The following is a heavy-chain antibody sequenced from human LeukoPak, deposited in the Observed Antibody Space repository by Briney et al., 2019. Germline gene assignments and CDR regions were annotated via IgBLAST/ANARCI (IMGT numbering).Heavy chain of an antibody. Sequence: ASVKVSCKASGYTFTGYYMHWVRQAPGQGLEWMGWISAYNGNTNYAQKLQGRVTMTTDTSTSTAYMELRSLRSDDTAVYYCARKNYYYYYMDVWGKGTTVTVSS. CDR3: ARKNYYYYYMDV. CDR1: GYTFTGYY. CDR2: ISAYNGNT. J-gene: IGHJ6*03. V-gene: IGHV1-18*04.